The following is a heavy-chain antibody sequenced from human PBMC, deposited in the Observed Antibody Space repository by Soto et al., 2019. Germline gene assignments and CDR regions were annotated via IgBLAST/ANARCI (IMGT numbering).Heavy chain of an antibody. D-gene: IGHD2-2*01. V-gene: IGHV2-5*02. Sequence: QITLKESGPALVKPTQTLTLTCTFSGFSLNTYGVGVGWIRQPPGKTLEWLALIYWDDDKRYSPSLKSRLTITKATSKDQVVLTMTNMDPVDTATYYCARSSPDQGYFYGVAVWGQGTTVTVSS. CDR1: GFSLNTYGVG. CDR3: ARSSPDQGYFYGVAV. CDR2: IYWDDDK. J-gene: IGHJ6*02.